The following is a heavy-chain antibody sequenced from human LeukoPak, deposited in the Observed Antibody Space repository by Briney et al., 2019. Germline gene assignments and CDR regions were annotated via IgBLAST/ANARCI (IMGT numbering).Heavy chain of an antibody. Sequence: EASVKVSCKASGYTFTSYGISWVRQAPGQGLEWMGWISAYNGNTNYAQKLQGRVTMTTDTSTSTAYMELRSLRSDDTAVYYCARVNTIPKMGRGNYYGMDVWGQGTTVTVSS. J-gene: IGHJ6*02. CDR1: GYTFTSYG. D-gene: IGHD3-3*01. CDR2: ISAYNGNT. CDR3: ARVNTIPKMGRGNYYGMDV. V-gene: IGHV1-18*01.